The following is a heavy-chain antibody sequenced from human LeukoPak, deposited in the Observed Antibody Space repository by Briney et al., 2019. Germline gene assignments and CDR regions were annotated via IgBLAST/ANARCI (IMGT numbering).Heavy chain of an antibody. V-gene: IGHV3-11*01. J-gene: IGHJ5*02. CDR1: GFTFSDYY. CDR2: INIAGSNT. Sequence: GGSLRLSCVASGFTFSDYYMSWIRQAPGKGLEWLSYINIAGSNTHYADSVMGRFTVSRDNAKKSLYLQMNNLRAEDAAVYYCATDGADFDSWGQGVLVTVSS. CDR3: ATDGADFDS.